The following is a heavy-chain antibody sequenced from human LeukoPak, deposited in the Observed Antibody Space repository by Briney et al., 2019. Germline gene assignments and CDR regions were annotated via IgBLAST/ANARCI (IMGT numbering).Heavy chain of an antibody. D-gene: IGHD3-10*01. CDR2: INHSGST. Sequence: KPSETLSLTCAVYGGSFSGYFWSWIRQPPGKGLEWIGDINHSGSTNYNPSLKSRVTISVDTSKNQFSLKLSSVTAADTAVYYCARLQSGREPMAENYFSYYMDVWGKGTTVTISS. J-gene: IGHJ6*03. CDR3: ARLQSGREPMAENYFSYYMDV. V-gene: IGHV4-34*01. CDR1: GGSFSGYF.